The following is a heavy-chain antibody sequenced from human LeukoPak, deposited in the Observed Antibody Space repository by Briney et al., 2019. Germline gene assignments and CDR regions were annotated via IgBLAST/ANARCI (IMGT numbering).Heavy chain of an antibody. Sequence: GGSLRLSCATSGFTFSSYSMNWVRQAPGKGLEWVSCISSSSSYIYYTDSVKGRFTISRDNAKNSLTLQMNSLRAEDTAVYYCARDLKYYDRSGFDYWGQGTLVTVSS. V-gene: IGHV3-21*01. J-gene: IGHJ4*02. CDR1: GFTFSSYS. CDR3: ARDLKYYDRSGFDY. CDR2: ISSSSSYI. D-gene: IGHD3-22*01.